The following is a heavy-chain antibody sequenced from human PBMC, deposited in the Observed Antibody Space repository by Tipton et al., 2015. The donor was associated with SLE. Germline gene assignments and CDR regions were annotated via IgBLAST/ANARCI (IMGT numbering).Heavy chain of an antibody. CDR1: GFTSSSYW. V-gene: IGHV3-7*01. D-gene: IGHD1-26*01. Sequence: SLRLSCAASGFTSSSYWMSWVRQAPGKGLEWVANIKPDGSEGFYVESVKGRFTISRDNAQDSLYLQMNSLRAEDAAVYYCARGDFVGAAFVDAFDIWGQGTVVTVSS. CDR3: ARGDFVGAAFVDAFDI. J-gene: IGHJ3*02. CDR2: IKPDGSEG.